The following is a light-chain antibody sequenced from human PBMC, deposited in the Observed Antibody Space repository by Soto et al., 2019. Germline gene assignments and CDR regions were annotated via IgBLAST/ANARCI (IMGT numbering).Light chain of an antibody. CDR1: SSNIGNNY. Sequence: QSVLTQPPSVSAAPGQKVTISCSGSSSNIGNNYVSWYQQLPGTAPKLLISDNNKRPSGIPDRFSGSKSGTSATLGITGLQTGDEADYYSGTWDSSLSAVVFGGGTKLTVL. V-gene: IGLV1-51*01. CDR2: DNN. CDR3: GTWDSSLSAVV. J-gene: IGLJ2*01.